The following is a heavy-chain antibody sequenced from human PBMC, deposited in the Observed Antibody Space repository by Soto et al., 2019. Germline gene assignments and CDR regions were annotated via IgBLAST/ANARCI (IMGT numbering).Heavy chain of an antibody. V-gene: IGHV2-5*02. Sequence: QFTLKESGPAQVKPTQTLTLTCTFSGFSLSTSGVAVGWLRQPPGKALEWLALIYWDDHKRYRPSLKSRLALPKDTSKTQVVLTMTTMDPVDTATYYCAHRSYGDLFDIWGQGTMVTVSS. CDR2: IYWDDHK. J-gene: IGHJ3*02. CDR3: AHRSYGDLFDI. CDR1: GFSLSTSGVA. D-gene: IGHD4-17*01.